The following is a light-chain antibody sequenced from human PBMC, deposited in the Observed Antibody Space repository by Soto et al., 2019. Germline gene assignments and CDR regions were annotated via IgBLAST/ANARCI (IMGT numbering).Light chain of an antibody. CDR1: SSNIGAGYD. J-gene: IGLJ1*01. V-gene: IGLV1-40*01. Sequence: QSVLTQPPSVSGAPGQRVTISCAGSSSNIGAGYDVHWYQHLPGIAPKLLIYDNNNRPSGVPDRFSGSKSGTSASLAITGLQAEDEADYYCQSYDSSLSAPYVFGTGTKVTVL. CDR3: QSYDSSLSAPYV. CDR2: DNN.